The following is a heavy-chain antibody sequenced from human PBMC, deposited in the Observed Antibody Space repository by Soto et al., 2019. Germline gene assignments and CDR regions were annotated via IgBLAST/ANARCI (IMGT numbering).Heavy chain of an antibody. CDR3: ARGPSEYIWGSYLRYCDS. CDR1: GFTFSSFA. Sequence: EVQLLESGGGLVQPGGSLRLSCAASGFTFSSFAMNWVRQAPGKWLEWVSAISGSSGHTYYADSVKGRFIISRDNSKNTLYLQMDSLSADDTAVYYCARGPSEYIWGSYLRYCDSWGQGSLVTVSS. CDR2: ISGSSGHT. J-gene: IGHJ4*02. V-gene: IGHV3-23*01. D-gene: IGHD3-16*02.